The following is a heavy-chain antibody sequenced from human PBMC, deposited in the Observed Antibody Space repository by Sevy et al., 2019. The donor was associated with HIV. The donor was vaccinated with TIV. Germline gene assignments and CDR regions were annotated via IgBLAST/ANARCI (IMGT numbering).Heavy chain of an antibody. Sequence: GGSLRLSCVASGFIFTNYAMHWVRQAPGKGLEWVAVISSDGSTKYYPDSVKGRFTISRDNSKNTLYLQMNSLRAEDTAVYYCARVAFAVGYLYYFDYWGQGTLVTVSS. CDR2: ISSDGSTK. D-gene: IGHD3-16*02. CDR3: ARVAFAVGYLYYFDY. J-gene: IGHJ4*02. V-gene: IGHV3-30*04. CDR1: GFIFTNYA.